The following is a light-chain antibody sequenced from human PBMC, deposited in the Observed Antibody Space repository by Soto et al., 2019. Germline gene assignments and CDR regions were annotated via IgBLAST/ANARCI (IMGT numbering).Light chain of an antibody. Sequence: QSVLTQPASVSGSPGQSITISCTGTSSDVGGYNYVSWYQQHPGKAPKLMIYDVSNRPSGVSYRFSGSKSGNTASLTISGLQDEDEANYYCSSYTSSSTVVFGGGTKLTVL. V-gene: IGLV2-14*01. CDR1: SSDVGGYNY. CDR3: SSYTSSSTVV. CDR2: DVS. J-gene: IGLJ2*01.